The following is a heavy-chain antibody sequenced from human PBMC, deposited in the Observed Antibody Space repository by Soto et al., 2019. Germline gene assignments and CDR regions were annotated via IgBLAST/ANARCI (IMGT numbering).Heavy chain of an antibody. Sequence: GGSLRLSCAASGFTFSSYAMSWVRQAPGKGLEWVSAISGSGGSTYYADSVKGRFTISRDNSKNTLYLQMNSLRAEDTAVYYCAKGDSSSWYMDYYYYGMDVWGQGTTVTVSS. CDR3: AKGDSSSWYMDYYYYGMDV. D-gene: IGHD6-13*01. CDR2: ISGSGGST. CDR1: GFTFSSYA. J-gene: IGHJ6*02. V-gene: IGHV3-23*01.